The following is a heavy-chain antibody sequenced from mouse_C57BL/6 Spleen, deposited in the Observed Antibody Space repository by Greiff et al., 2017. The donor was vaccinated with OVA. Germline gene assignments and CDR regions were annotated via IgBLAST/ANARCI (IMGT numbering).Heavy chain of an antibody. Sequence: DVKLVESEGGLVQPGSSMKLSCTASGFTFSDYYMAWVRQVPEKGLEWVANINYDGSSTYYLDSLKSRFIISRANAKNILYLQMSSLKSEDTATYYCARGGGYYSNFYAMDYWGQGTSVTVSS. D-gene: IGHD2-5*01. CDR1: GFTFSDYY. CDR3: ARGGGYYSNFYAMDY. J-gene: IGHJ4*01. V-gene: IGHV5-16*01. CDR2: INYDGSST.